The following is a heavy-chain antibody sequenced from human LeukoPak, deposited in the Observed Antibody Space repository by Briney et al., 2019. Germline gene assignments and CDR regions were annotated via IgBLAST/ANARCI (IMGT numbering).Heavy chain of an antibody. Sequence: TGGSLRLSCAASGFTFSSYSMNWVRQAPGEGLEWVSSISSSSYIYYAGSVKGRFTISRDNAKNSLYLQMNSLRAEDTAVYYCARSDYGDFGYWGQGTLVTVSS. CDR1: GFTFSSYS. J-gene: IGHJ4*02. V-gene: IGHV3-21*01. D-gene: IGHD4-17*01. CDR3: ARSDYGDFGY. CDR2: ISSSSYI.